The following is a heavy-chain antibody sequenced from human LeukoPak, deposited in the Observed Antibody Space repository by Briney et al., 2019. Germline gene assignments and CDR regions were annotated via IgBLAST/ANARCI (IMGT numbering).Heavy chain of an antibody. CDR1: GYSFTDYY. J-gene: IGHJ5*02. CDR3: ARADFIDAGPYLIGP. CDR2: INTKSGRI. V-gene: IGHV1-2*02. D-gene: IGHD3-3*01. Sequence: ASVRVSCKTSGYSFTDYYIHWVRQAPGQGLEWMGWINTKSGRISSARKFQGRVTMTRDPSITTVYMDMAWLTSDDTAIYFCARADFIDAGPYLIGPWGQGNLVTVSS.